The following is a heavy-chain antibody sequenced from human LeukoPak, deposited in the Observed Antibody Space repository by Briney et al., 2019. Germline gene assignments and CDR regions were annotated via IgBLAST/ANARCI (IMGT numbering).Heavy chain of an antibody. D-gene: IGHD1-26*01. J-gene: IGHJ4*02. Sequence: GGSLRLSCTSSGFTFSSDAMTWVRQAPGKGLEWVSSISGSGDGTYYADSVKGRFTISRDNAKNTLYLQMNSLRAEDTAVYYCARDRWELLNYWGQGTLVTVSS. CDR2: ISGSGDGT. CDR1: GFTFSSDA. CDR3: ARDRWELLNY. V-gene: IGHV3-23*01.